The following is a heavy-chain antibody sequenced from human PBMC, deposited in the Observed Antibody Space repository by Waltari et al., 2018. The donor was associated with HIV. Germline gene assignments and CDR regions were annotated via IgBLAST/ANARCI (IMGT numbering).Heavy chain of an antibody. Sequence: QLQLQESRPGLVQPSETLSLTCTVPGGSISSSRYYWGWIRQPPGQGLDGIGSNDYSAGTYYNPSLESRVTISVDTSKNQFSLKVTSVTAADTAVYYCARHVWSAWYFDLWGRGTLVTVSS. CDR2: NDYSAGT. CDR3: ARHVWSAWYFDL. CDR1: GGSISSSRYY. D-gene: IGHD2-8*02. V-gene: IGHV4-39*01. J-gene: IGHJ2*01.